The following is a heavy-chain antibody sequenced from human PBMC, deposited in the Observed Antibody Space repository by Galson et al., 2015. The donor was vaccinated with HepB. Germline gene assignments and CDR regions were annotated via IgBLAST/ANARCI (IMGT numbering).Heavy chain of an antibody. CDR1: GYTFTSYY. CDR2: INPSGGST. Sequence: SVKVSCKASGYTFTSYYMHWVRQAPGQGLEWMGIINPSGGSTSYAQKLQGRVTMTRDTSTSTVYMELSSLRSEDTAVYYCARGSTPGIAAAFIGYWGQGTLVTVSS. J-gene: IGHJ4*02. CDR3: ARGSTPGIAAAFIGY. V-gene: IGHV1-46*01. D-gene: IGHD6-13*01.